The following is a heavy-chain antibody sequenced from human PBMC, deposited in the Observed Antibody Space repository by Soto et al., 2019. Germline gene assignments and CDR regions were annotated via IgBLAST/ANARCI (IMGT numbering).Heavy chain of an antibody. Sequence: QVQLMQSGAEVKKPGASVRVSCKASGYTFTNYYVHWVRQAPGQGLEWMVFINPNGGSTTYAQKFQGRFTVTTDTSTRTVYMQLSSLRSEDTAVFYCARSAPYDYWGQGTLVTVSS. J-gene: IGHJ4*02. CDR3: ARSAPYDY. CDR1: GYTFTNYY. CDR2: INPNGGST. V-gene: IGHV1-46*01.